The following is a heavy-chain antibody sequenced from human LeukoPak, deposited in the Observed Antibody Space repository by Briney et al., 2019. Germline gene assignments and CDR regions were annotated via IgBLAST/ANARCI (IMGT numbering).Heavy chain of an antibody. Sequence: QSSETLSLTCTVSGGSISSSSYYWGWIRRPPGKGLEWIGSIYYSGSTYYNPSLKSRVTISVDTSKNQFSLKLSSVTAADTAVYYCARCDHYYDSSGTISYFDYWGQGTLVTVSS. CDR1: GGSISSSSYY. CDR2: IYYSGST. CDR3: ARCDHYYDSSGTISYFDY. J-gene: IGHJ4*02. V-gene: IGHV4-39*01. D-gene: IGHD3-22*01.